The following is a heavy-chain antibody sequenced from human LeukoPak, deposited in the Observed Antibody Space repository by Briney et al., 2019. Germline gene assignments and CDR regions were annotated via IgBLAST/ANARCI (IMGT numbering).Heavy chain of an antibody. CDR2: IYSGGST. CDR1: GFTVSSNY. J-gene: IGHJ5*02. Sequence: GGSLRLSCAASGFTVSSNYMSWVRQAPGKGLEWVSVIYSGGSTYYTDSVKGRFTISRDNSKNTLYLQMNSLRAEDTAVYYCARSIVGATSWFDPWGQGTLVTVSS. D-gene: IGHD1-26*01. V-gene: IGHV3-53*01. CDR3: ARSIVGATSWFDP.